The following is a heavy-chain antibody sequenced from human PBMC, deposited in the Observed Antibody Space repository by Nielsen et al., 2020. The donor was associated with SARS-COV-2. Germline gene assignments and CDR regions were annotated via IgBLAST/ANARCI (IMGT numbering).Heavy chain of an antibody. V-gene: IGHV3-23*01. J-gene: IGHJ6*02. Sequence: GGSLRLSCAASGLTFSSYAMSWVRQVPGKGLEWVSSISGSGGTTDFADSVKGRFTISRDNSKNTVWLQMNSLTTEDTGAYYCARDGVIEVSGTTYYYGMDVWGQGTTVTVSS. CDR1: GLTFSSYA. CDR3: ARDGVIEVSGTTYYYGMDV. CDR2: ISGSGGTT. D-gene: IGHD6-13*01.